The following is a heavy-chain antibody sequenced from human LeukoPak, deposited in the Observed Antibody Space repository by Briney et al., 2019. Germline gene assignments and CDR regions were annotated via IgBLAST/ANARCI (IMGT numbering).Heavy chain of an antibody. J-gene: IGHJ5*02. D-gene: IGHD6-6*01. V-gene: IGHV5-51*01. CDR1: GYSFTSYW. CDR3: AREYSSSCGGNWFDP. CDR2: IYPGDSDT. Sequence: GESLKISCKGSGYSFTSYWIGWVRQMPGKGLEWMGIIYPGDSDTRYSPSFQGQVTISADKSISTAYLQWSSLKASDTAMYYCAREYSSSCGGNWFDPWGQGTLVTVSS.